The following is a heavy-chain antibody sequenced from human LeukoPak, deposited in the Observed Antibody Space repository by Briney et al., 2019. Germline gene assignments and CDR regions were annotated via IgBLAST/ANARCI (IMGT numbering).Heavy chain of an antibody. Sequence: QAGGSLRLSCATSGFTFSSHGFYWVRQAPGKGLEWVAVIWYDGSKKYYADSVKGRSTISRDNSKNTVYLEMNSLRAEDTAVYYCARDVSYNSLDYWGQGTLVTVSS. D-gene: IGHD6-13*01. J-gene: IGHJ4*02. CDR2: IWYDGSKK. CDR3: ARDVSYNSLDY. CDR1: GFTFSSHG. V-gene: IGHV3-33*01.